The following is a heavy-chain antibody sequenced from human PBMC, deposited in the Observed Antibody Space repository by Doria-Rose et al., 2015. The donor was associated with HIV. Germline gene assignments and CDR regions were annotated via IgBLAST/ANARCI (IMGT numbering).Heavy chain of an antibody. J-gene: IGHJ4*01. CDR1: GVSLSSPGMG. Sequence: TLKESGPVLVKPSEALTLTCTVSGVSLSSPGMGVSWIRQPPGKALEWLANIFSDDERSYKTSLKSRLTISRGTSKSQVVLTMTDMDPVDTAAYYCARIKSSRWYHKYYFDFWGQEPWPSSPQ. D-gene: IGHD6-13*01. CDR3: ARIKSSRWYHKYYFDF. CDR2: IFSDDER. V-gene: IGHV2-26*01.